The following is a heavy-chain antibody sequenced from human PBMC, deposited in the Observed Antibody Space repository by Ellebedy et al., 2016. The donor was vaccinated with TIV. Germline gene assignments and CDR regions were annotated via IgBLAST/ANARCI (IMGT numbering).Heavy chain of an antibody. V-gene: IGHV1-2*02. J-gene: IGHJ5*02. D-gene: IGHD1-1*01. Sequence: AASVKVSCKASGYTFTDYYMHWVRQAPGQGLEWMGWINPNSGDTKYAQKFQGRVTMTRDTSISTAYMEPNSLGSDDTAVYYCAREGLMQLDTNWFDPWGQGTLVTVSS. CDR1: GYTFTDYY. CDR2: INPNSGDT. CDR3: AREGLMQLDTNWFDP.